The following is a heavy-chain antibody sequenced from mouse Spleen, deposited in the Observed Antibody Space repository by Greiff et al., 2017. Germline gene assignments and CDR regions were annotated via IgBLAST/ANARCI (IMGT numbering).Heavy chain of an antibody. V-gene: IGHV2-6*02. J-gene: IGHJ4*01. Sequence: VMLVESGPGLVAPSQSLSITCTVSGFSLTSYGVHWVRQPPGKGLEWLVVIWSDGSTTYNSALKSRLSISKDNSKSQVFLKMNSLQTDDTAMYYCARDSSGYDYAMDYWGQGTSVTVSS. D-gene: IGHD3-2*01. CDR3: ARDSSGYDYAMDY. CDR2: IWSDGST. CDR1: GFSLTSYG.